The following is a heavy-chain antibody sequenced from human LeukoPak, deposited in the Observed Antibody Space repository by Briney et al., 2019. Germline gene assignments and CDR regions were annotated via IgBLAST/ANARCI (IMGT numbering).Heavy chain of an antibody. Sequence: PGGSLRLSCAASGFTFSSYGMHWVRQAPGKGLEWVAVISYDGSNKYYADSVKGRFTISRDNSKNTLYLQMNSLRAEDTAVYYCAKDPYYYDSSGYYRDYWGQGTLATVSS. CDR1: GFTFSSYG. D-gene: IGHD3-22*01. CDR3: AKDPYYYDSSGYYRDY. CDR2: ISYDGSNK. V-gene: IGHV3-30*18. J-gene: IGHJ4*02.